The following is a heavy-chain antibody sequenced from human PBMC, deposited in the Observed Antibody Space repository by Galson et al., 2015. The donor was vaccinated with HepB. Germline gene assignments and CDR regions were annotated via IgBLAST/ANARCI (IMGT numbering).Heavy chain of an antibody. CDR2: IYPDDSDT. CDR1: GYNFTTYW. V-gene: IGHV5-51*01. J-gene: IGHJ3*02. D-gene: IGHD2-2*01. Sequence: QSGAEVKKPGESLKISCKASGYNFTTYWIGWVRQMPGKGLEWMGIIYPDDSDTRYSPSSQGQVTISADKSITTAYLQWTSLEASDTAIYYCARHGGGRDHIVLPPTATRIVHAYDICCQGTMVTVAS. CDR3: ARHGGGRDHIVLPPTATRIVHAYDI.